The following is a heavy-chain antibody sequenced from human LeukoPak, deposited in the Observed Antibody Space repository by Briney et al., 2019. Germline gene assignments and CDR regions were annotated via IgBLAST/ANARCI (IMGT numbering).Heavy chain of an antibody. D-gene: IGHD1-26*01. CDR1: GSIFGNSY. CDR2: IRTDDST. V-gene: IGHV3-53*01. Sequence: GGSLRLSCAASGSIFGNSYMSWVRQAPGKGLEWISLIRTDDSTYYADSVKGRFTISRDTSRDTLYLQMNILRAEDTAVYYCAREASGSYFHNWGQGTLVTVSS. CDR3: AREASGSYFHN. J-gene: IGHJ1*01.